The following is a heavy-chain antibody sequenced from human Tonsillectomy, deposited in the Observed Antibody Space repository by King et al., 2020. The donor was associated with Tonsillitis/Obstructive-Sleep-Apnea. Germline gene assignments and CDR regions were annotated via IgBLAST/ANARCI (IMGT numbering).Heavy chain of an antibody. CDR2: INSDGSST. V-gene: IGHV3-74*01. Sequence: VKLVESGGGLVQPGGSLRLSCAASGFTFSSYWMHWVRQAPGKGLVWLSHINSDGSSTSYADSVKGRFTISRDNAKSTVYLQMNSLRAEDTAVYYCAMDGQGDPVDYWGQGTLVTVSS. CDR3: AMDGQGDPVDY. J-gene: IGHJ4*02. CDR1: GFTFSSYW. D-gene: IGHD2-21*02.